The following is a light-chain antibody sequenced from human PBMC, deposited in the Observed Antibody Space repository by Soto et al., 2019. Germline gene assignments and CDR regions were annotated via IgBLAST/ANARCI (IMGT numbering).Light chain of an antibody. CDR3: QQDYTSPRT. V-gene: IGKV4-1*01. Sequence: DIVMTQSPDSLAVSLGERATINCRSSQSVLYSSNNETFLAWYQQKPGQPPKLLIYWASTREFGVPDQFSGSGSGTDFTLTISSLQAGDVGVYYCQQDYTSPRTFGHGTKVDIK. J-gene: IGKJ1*01. CDR2: WAS. CDR1: QSVLYSSNNETF.